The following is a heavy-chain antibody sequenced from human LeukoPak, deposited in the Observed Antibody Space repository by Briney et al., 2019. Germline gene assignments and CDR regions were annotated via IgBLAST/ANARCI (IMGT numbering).Heavy chain of an antibody. V-gene: IGHV3-33*01. CDR1: GFTFSSYG. CDR3: ARAEYGSGSYYTSHFDY. J-gene: IGHJ4*02. CDR2: IWYDGSNK. Sequence: GGSLRLSCAASGFTFSSYGMHWVRQAPGKGLEWVAVIWYDGSNKYYADSVKGRFTISRDNSKNTLYLQMNSLRAEDTAVYYCARAEYGSGSYYTSHFDYWGQGTLVTVSS. D-gene: IGHD3-10*01.